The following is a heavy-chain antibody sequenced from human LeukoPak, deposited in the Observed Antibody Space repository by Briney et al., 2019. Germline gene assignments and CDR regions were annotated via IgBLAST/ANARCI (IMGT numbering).Heavy chain of an antibody. Sequence: SETLSLTCTVSGGSISSSSYYWGWIRQPPGKGLEWIGSIYYSGSTYYNPSLKSRVTISVDTSKNQFSLKLSSVTAADTAVYYCASAKRLAAYYYFDYWGQGTLVTVSS. V-gene: IGHV4-39*07. D-gene: IGHD6-6*01. CDR3: ASAKRLAAYYYFDY. CDR2: IYYSGST. CDR1: GGSISSSSYY. J-gene: IGHJ4*02.